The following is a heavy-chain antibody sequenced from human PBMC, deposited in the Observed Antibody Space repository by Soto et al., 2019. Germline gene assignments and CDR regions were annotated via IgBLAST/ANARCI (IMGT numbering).Heavy chain of an antibody. Sequence: ASVKVSCKVSGYTLTELSMHWVRQAPGKGLEWMGGFDPEDGETIYAQKFQGRVTMTEDTSTDTAYMELSSLRSEDTAVYYCARDSGSSWYDRVNWFDPWGQGTLVTVSS. CDR2: FDPEDGET. CDR3: ARDSGSSWYDRVNWFDP. J-gene: IGHJ5*02. V-gene: IGHV1-24*01. CDR1: GYTLTELS. D-gene: IGHD6-13*01.